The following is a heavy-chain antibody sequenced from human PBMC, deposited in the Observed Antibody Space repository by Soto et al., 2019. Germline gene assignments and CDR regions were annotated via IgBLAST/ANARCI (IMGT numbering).Heavy chain of an antibody. Sequence: GGSLRLSCAASGFTFSDYYMSWIRQAPGKGLEWVSYISSSGSTIYYADSVKGRFTISRDNAKNSLYLQMNSLRAEDTAVYYCVLGYGLSAKDIVVVPAAILWGKGTTVTVSS. V-gene: IGHV3-11*01. D-gene: IGHD2-2*01. CDR3: VLGYGLSAKDIVVVPAAIL. CDR2: ISSSGSTI. CDR1: GFTFSDYY. J-gene: IGHJ6*04.